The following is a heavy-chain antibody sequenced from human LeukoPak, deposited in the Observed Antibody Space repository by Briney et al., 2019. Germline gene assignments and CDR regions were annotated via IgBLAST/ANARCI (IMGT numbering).Heavy chain of an antibody. CDR2: ISGSGTNT. Sequence: PGGSLRLSCAASGFTFSSYGMSWVRQAPGKGLEWVSGISGSGTNTNYEDSVKGRFTISRDNSKNTVYLQMKSLRAEDTAVYYCAKSSRPVTAMPFFDYWGQGTLVTVSS. J-gene: IGHJ4*02. D-gene: IGHD5-18*01. CDR3: AKSSRPVTAMPFFDY. CDR1: GFTFSSYG. V-gene: IGHV3-23*01.